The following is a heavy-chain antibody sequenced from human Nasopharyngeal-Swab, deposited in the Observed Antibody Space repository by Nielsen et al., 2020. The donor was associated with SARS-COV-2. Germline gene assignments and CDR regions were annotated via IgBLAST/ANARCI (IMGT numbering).Heavy chain of an antibody. CDR2: IKSKTDGGTT. CDR1: GFTFSNAW. CDR3: TTDRAGPYYYYGMDV. Sequence: GESLKISCEASGFTFSNAWMSWVRQAPGKGLEWVGRIKSKTDGGTTDYAAPVKGRFTISRDDSKNTLYLQMNSLKTEDTAVYYCTTDRAGPYYYYGMDVWGQGTTVTVSS. D-gene: IGHD6-19*01. J-gene: IGHJ6*02. V-gene: IGHV3-15*01.